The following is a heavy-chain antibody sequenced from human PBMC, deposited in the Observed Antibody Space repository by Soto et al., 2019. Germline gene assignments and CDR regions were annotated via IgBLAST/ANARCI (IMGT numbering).Heavy chain of an antibody. CDR1: GFNISSYA. Sequence: ETLTISCAASGFNISSYAMSWVRQDPGKGLEWISAVSGSGGTTYYADSVKGRFTVSRDRSNNTLYLQMNSLRAEDTAVYFCARPPLYSSGGYFDSWGQGTLVTVSS. J-gene: IGHJ4*02. CDR3: ARPPLYSSGGYFDS. V-gene: IGHV3-23*01. D-gene: IGHD6-19*01. CDR2: VSGSGGTT.